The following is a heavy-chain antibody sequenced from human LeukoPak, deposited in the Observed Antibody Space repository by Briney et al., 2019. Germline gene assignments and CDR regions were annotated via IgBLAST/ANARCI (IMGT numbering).Heavy chain of an antibody. CDR2: IKSKTYGGTT. CDR3: TREPNWFDP. CDR1: GGSISSYY. Sequence: ETLSLTCTVSGGSISSYYWSWVRQAPGKGLEWVGRIKSKTYGGTTQYAAPVKGRFTISRDDSKSALYLQMDSLKSEDTAVYHCTREPNWFDPWGQGTLVTVSS. J-gene: IGHJ5*02. V-gene: IGHV3-15*01.